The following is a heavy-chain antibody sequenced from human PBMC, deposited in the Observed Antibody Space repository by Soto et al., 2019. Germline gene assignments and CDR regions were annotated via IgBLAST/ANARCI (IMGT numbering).Heavy chain of an antibody. CDR1: GFALDQSW. Sequence: GGSLRISCVASGFALDQSWMHWVRKAAGKGLEWVSRISDDGARIDYADFVKGRFTIARDNAKNTLFLQMRSLRGEDTAVYYCTRGPRTSSTGTGALWGRGALVTVSS. J-gene: IGHJ4*02. CDR3: TRGPRTSSTGTGAL. V-gene: IGHV3-74*01. CDR2: ISDDGARI. D-gene: IGHD1-1*01.